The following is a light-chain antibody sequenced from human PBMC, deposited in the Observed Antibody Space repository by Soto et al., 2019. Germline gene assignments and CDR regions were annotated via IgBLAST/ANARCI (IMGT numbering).Light chain of an antibody. CDR3: QQYKNWPRT. V-gene: IGKV3-20*01. CDR1: QSVSSSY. J-gene: IGKJ1*01. CDR2: GAS. Sequence: EVVLTQSPDTLSLPPGERATLSCRASQSVSSSYLAWYQQKPGQAPRLLIYGASSRATGIPDRFSGRGSGKEFTLTISSLQSEDFAVYYCQQYKNWPRTFGQGTKVDIK.